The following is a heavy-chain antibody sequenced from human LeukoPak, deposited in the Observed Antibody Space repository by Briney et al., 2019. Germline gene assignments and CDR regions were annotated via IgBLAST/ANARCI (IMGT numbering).Heavy chain of an antibody. J-gene: IGHJ4*02. CDR3: ARVLHKRNYDSSTYYGY. CDR1: GFTLSSNY. Sequence: YPGGALRLSCSASGFTLSSNYMNRVRQAPGKGVEWVSYISRNSSIIYYADSVNGRVTISRDNAKNSLYLQMNSLRAEDTAVYYCARVLHKRNYDSSTYYGYWGQGTLVTVSS. V-gene: IGHV3-48*01. CDR2: ISRNSSII. D-gene: IGHD3-22*01.